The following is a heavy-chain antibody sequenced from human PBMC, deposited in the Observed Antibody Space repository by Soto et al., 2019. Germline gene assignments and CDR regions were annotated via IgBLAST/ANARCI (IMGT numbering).Heavy chain of an antibody. Sequence: QVQLVESGGGVVQPGRSLRLSCAASGFTFSSYAMHWVRQAPGKGLEWVAVISYDGSNKYYADSVKGRFTISRDNSKNTLYLQMNSLRAEDTAVYYCARAPRSWHLYYFDYWGQGTLVTVSS. D-gene: IGHD1-26*01. CDR3: ARAPRSWHLYYFDY. CDR2: ISYDGSNK. CDR1: GFTFSSYA. J-gene: IGHJ4*02. V-gene: IGHV3-30-3*01.